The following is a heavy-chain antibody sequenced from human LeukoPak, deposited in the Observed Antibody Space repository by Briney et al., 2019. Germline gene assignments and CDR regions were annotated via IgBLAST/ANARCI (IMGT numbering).Heavy chain of an antibody. CDR2: IWYDGTNE. CDR3: ARVAVAAAGTHDWFDP. D-gene: IGHD6-13*01. J-gene: IGHJ5*02. CDR1: GFTFSSSW. Sequence: GGSLRLSCAASGFTFSSSWMHWVRQAPGKGLEWVAVIWYDGTNEYYADSVKGRFTISRDNSKNTLYLQMNSLRVEDTAVYYCARVAVAAAGTHDWFDPWGQGTLVTVSS. V-gene: IGHV3-33*08.